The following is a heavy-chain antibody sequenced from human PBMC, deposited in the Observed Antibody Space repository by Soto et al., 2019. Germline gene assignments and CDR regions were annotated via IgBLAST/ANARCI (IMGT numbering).Heavy chain of an antibody. CDR1: GFTFSSYD. CDR3: ARGSQKGYYYGMDV. Sequence: PGGSLRLSCAASGFTFSSYDMNWVRQAPGKGLEWVSYISRSVSTIYYADSVKGRFTISRDNAKNSLYLQMNGLRAEDTAVYYCARGSQKGYYYGMDVWGQGTTVTVSS. CDR2: ISRSVSTI. J-gene: IGHJ6*02. D-gene: IGHD2-15*01. V-gene: IGHV3-48*03.